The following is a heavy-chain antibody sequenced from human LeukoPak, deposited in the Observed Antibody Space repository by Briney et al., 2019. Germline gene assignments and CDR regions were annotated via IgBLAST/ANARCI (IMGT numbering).Heavy chain of an antibody. V-gene: IGHV1-46*01. CDR3: VRGASSIAALNPFWYFDL. CDR2: TNPSGGST. CDR1: GYTFTSYY. Sequence: ASVEVSCKASGYTFTSYYMHWVRQGPGQGLEWMGVTNPSGGSTSYAQKFQGRVTMTRDTSTNTVYMELSSLRSEDTAVFYCVRGASSIAALNPFWYFDLWGRGTLVTVSS. J-gene: IGHJ2*01. D-gene: IGHD6-6*01.